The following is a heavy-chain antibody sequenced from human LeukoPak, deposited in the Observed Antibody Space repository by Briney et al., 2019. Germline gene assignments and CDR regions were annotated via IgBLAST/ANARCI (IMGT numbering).Heavy chain of an antibody. J-gene: IGHJ4*02. D-gene: IGHD6-19*01. CDR2: FGTDGNT. CDR1: GFTFSGYA. V-gene: IGHV3-23*01. Sequence: GGSLRLSCEASGFTFSGYAVSWVRQAPGKGLEWVSGFGTDGNTHYAESVRGRFTISRDNSKNTLYLQMNSLRVEDTAVYYCAKDITAVALDGGYWGQGTLVTVSS. CDR3: AKDITAVALDGGY.